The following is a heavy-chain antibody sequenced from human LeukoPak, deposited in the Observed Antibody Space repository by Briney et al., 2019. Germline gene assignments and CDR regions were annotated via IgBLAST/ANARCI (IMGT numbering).Heavy chain of an antibody. CDR2: IIPILGIA. D-gene: IGHD5-18*01. J-gene: IGHJ3*02. CDR3: ASVRGYSYGGAFDI. V-gene: IGHV1-69*04. Sequence: SVKVSCKASGGTFSSYAISWVRQAPGQGLEWMGRIIPILGIANYAQKFQGRVTITADKSTSTAYMELSSLRSEDTAVYYCASVRGYSYGGAFDIWGQGTMVTVSS. CDR1: GGTFSSYA.